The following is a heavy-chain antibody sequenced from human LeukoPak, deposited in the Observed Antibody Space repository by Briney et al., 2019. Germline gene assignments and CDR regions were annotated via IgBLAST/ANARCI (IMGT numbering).Heavy chain of an antibody. CDR3: TTVGSSWGFDY. D-gene: IGHD6-13*01. CDR2: IKNRSDGGAT. CDR1: GFPFSAAW. Sequence: GGPLRLSCAASGFPFSAAWMTRVRQTPGKGLECVGRIKNRSDGGATDYPTPVKGRFAISRDDSKNTLYLQMNSLKIEDTGVYYCTTVGSSWGFDYWGQGTLVTVSS. V-gene: IGHV3-15*01. J-gene: IGHJ4*02.